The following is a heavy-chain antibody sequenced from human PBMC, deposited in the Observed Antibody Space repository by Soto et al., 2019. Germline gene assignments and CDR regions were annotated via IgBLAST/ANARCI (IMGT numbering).Heavy chain of an antibody. Sequence: SDTLSLTCILSGSPISSNIHSWSLARQHPGKGLEWIGAIYYNGNTYYNPSLKSRVTISVDTSKDQFSLRLSSVTAADTAMYYCARVPVLLWFGESYPYGMDIWGQGTTVT. CDR1: GSPISSNIHS. V-gene: IGHV4-39*01. CDR3: ARVPVLLWFGESYPYGMDI. J-gene: IGHJ6*02. D-gene: IGHD3-10*01. CDR2: IYYNGNT.